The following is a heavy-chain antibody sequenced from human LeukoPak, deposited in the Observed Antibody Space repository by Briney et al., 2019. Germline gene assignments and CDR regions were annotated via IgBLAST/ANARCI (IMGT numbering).Heavy chain of an antibody. Sequence: PSETLSLTCTVSGGSISSGTYYWSWIRQPGGKGLEWIGRFYTSGSTNYNPSLKSRVTISVDTSKNQFSLKLRSVTAADTAVYYCARGPYAWGYIDYWGQGTLVTVSS. D-gene: IGHD7-27*01. V-gene: IGHV4-61*02. CDR2: FYTSGST. CDR3: ARGPYAWGYIDY. J-gene: IGHJ4*02. CDR1: GGSISSGTYY.